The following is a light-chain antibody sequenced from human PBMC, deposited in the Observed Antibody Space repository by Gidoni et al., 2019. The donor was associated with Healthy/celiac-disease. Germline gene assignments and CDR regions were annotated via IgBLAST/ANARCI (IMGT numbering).Light chain of an antibody. V-gene: IGLV2-14*01. CDR2: DVS. J-gene: IGLJ3*02. CDR1: SSDVGGYNY. Sequence: QSALTQPASVCGSPGQSITIPCTGTSSDVGGYNYVSWYQQHPGKAPTLMIYDVSNRPSGVSNRFSGSKSGNTASLTISGLQAEDEADYYCSSYTSSSTPKVFGGGTKLTVL. CDR3: SSYTSSSTPKV.